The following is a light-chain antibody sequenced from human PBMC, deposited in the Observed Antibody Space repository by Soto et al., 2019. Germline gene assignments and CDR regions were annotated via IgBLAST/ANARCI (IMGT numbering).Light chain of an antibody. CDR3: QQSASSVT. V-gene: IGKV3-20*01. CDR2: GAS. J-gene: IGKJ5*01. CDR1: QSVSSSY. Sequence: EIVLTQPPGTLSLSPWEGATLSCRASQSVSSSYLAWYQQKPGQAPRLLIYGASSRATGIPDRFSGSGFGTHFTLTISSLEPEDFAMYYCQQSASSVTFGQGTRLEIK.